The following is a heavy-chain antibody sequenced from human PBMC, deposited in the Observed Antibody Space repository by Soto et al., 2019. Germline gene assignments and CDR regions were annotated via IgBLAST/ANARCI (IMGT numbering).Heavy chain of an antibody. D-gene: IGHD1-7*01. CDR1: GFSLNSYA. Sequence: GSLRLSCAASGFSLNSYAMYWVRQAPGKGLEWVAVISYDGNRRFYAASVKGRFTISRDNSKNTLYLQVNSLRPEDTAVYYCARDPWNYAEMYYFDYWGQGTLVTVSS. V-gene: IGHV3-30*04. CDR2: ISYDGNRR. J-gene: IGHJ4*02. CDR3: ARDPWNYAEMYYFDY.